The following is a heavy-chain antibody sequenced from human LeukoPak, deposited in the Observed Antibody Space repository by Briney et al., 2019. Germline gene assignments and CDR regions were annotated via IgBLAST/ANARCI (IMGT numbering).Heavy chain of an antibody. V-gene: IGHV4-34*01. CDR3: ARGGLMVYAVRVQNDVFDI. Sequence: PSETLSLTCAVYGGSFSGYYWSWIRQPPGKGLEWIGEINHSGSTNYNPSLKSRVTISVDTSKNQFSLKLSSVTAADTAVYCCARGGLMVYAVRVQNDVFDIWGQGTMVTVSS. CDR1: GGSFSGYY. CDR2: INHSGST. J-gene: IGHJ3*02. D-gene: IGHD2-8*01.